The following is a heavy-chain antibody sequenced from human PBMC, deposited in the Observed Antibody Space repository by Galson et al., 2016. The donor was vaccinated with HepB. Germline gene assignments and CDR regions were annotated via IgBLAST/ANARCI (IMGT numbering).Heavy chain of an antibody. CDR1: GYSFTRYG. CDR3: ATYPSYGDYGGYYYGMDV. V-gene: IGHV1-18*01. J-gene: IGHJ6*02. D-gene: IGHD4-17*01. Sequence: SVKVSCKASGYSFTRYGITWVRQAPGQGLEWLGWISPYNGNANYAQKLQGRVTMTRDTSTSTACMELRSLRYDDTAVYYCATYPSYGDYGGYYYGMDVWGQGTTVTVSS. CDR2: ISPYNGNA.